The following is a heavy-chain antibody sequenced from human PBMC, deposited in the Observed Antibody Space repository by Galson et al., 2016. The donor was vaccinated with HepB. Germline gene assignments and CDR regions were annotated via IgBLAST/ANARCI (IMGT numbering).Heavy chain of an antibody. D-gene: IGHD6-19*01. Sequence: SVKVSCKASGYTFPSYGITWVRQAPGQGLEWMGWISAYNGNTDYAQKFQGRVTMTTDTSTSTAYMELRSLRSDDTAVYFCAGGKYSSGWYSPKGALGYWGQGTLVTVSS. CDR2: ISAYNGNT. V-gene: IGHV1-18*04. CDR3: AGGKYSSGWYSPKGALGY. CDR1: GYTFPSYG. J-gene: IGHJ4*02.